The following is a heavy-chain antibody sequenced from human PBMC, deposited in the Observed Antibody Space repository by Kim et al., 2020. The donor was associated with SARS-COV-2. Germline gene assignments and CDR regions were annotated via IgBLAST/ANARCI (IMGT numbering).Heavy chain of an antibody. CDR2: TT. V-gene: IGHV3-15*01. D-gene: IGHD1-26*01. J-gene: IGHJ4*02. CDR3: TSRRTTTNDY. Sequence: TTEYIEPVKGRFTISRDDSKNMLYLQLNGLKTDDTAIYYCTSRRTTTNDYWGQGTLVTVST.